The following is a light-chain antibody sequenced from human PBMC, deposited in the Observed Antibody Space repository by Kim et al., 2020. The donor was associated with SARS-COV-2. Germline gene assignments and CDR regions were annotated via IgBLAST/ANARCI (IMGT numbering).Light chain of an antibody. J-gene: IGKJ1*01. CDR2: AAS. V-gene: IGKV1-17*01. CDR1: QAIRND. CDR3: LQYNGYPWT. Sequence: ASVGDRVTITCRASQAIRNDLDWYQQKGGKAPKRPISAASSLQSGVPSRFSGGGSGTEFTLTITSLQPEDFASYYCLQYNGYPWTFGQGTKVDIK.